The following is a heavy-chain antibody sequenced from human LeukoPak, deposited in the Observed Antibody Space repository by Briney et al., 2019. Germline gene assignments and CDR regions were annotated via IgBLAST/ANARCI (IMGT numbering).Heavy chain of an antibody. D-gene: IGHD2-2*01. CDR2: ISSSGSTI. CDR1: GSTFSDYY. J-gene: IGHJ6*02. CDR3: ARGTVDIVVVPAAMLGMDV. V-gene: IGHV3-11*01. Sequence: GGSLGLSCAASGSTFSDYYMSWIRQAPGKGLEWVSYISSSGSTIYYADSVKGRFTISRDNAKNSLYLQMNSLRAEDTAVYYCARGTVDIVVVPAAMLGMDVWGQGTTVTVSS.